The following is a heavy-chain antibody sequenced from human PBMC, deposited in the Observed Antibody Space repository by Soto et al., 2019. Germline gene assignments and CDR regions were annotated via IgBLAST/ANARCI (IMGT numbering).Heavy chain of an antibody. V-gene: IGHV1-46*01. CDR3: ARGTQITIXGVVIPLTHYYYYGMDV. J-gene: IGHJ6*02. Sequence: ASVKVSCKASGYTFTSYYMHWVRQAPGQGLEWMGIINPSGGSTSYAQKFQGRVTMTRDTSTSTVYMELSSLRSEDTAVYYCARGTQITIXGVVIPLTHYYYYGMDVWGQGTTVTVSS. CDR1: GYTFTSYY. CDR2: INPSGGST. D-gene: IGHD3-3*01.